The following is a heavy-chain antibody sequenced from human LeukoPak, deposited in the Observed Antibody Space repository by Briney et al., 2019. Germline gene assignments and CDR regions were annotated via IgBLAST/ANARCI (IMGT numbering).Heavy chain of an antibody. V-gene: IGHV1-3*01. CDR3: ARDPRVVLWFGEFPLDY. Sequence: ASVKVSCKASGYTFTSYAMHWVRQAPGQRLEWMGWINAGNGNTKYSQKFQGRVTITRDTSASTAYMELSSLRSEDTAVYYCARDPRVVLWFGEFPLDYWGQGTLVTVSS. CDR1: GYTFTSYA. D-gene: IGHD3-10*01. CDR2: INAGNGNT. J-gene: IGHJ4*02.